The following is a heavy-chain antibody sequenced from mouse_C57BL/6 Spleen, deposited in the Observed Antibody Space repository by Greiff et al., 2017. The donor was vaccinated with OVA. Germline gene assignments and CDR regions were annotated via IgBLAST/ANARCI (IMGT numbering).Heavy chain of an antibody. J-gene: IGHJ2*01. CDR1: GYTFTDYY. CDR3: ARETLYYYGSSSYYFDY. V-gene: IGHV1-77*01. Sequence: VQLQQSGAELVKPGASVKISCKASGYTFTDYYINWVKQRPGQGLEWIGKIGPGSGSTYYNEKFKGKATLTADKSSSTAYMQLSSLTSEDSAVYFCARETLYYYGSSSYYFDYWGQGTTLTVSS. CDR2: IGPGSGST. D-gene: IGHD1-1*01.